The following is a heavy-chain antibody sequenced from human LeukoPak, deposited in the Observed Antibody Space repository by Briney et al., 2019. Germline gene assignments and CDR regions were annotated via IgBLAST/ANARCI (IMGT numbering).Heavy chain of an antibody. CDR1: GFTFSSYW. CDR2: INPGGSSI. J-gene: IGHJ4*02. Sequence: GGSLRLSCATSGFTFSSYWMHWVRQVPGKGLVWVARINPGGSSITYADSVKGRFTISRDNAKNTLYLQMDSLRAEDTGVYYCARSNQADDYWGQGTLVTVSS. D-gene: IGHD1-14*01. CDR3: ARSNQADDY. V-gene: IGHV3-74*01.